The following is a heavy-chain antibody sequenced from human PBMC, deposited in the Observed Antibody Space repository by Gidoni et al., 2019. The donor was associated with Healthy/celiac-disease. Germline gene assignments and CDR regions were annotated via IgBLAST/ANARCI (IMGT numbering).Heavy chain of an antibody. J-gene: IGHJ6*02. V-gene: IGHV4-61*02. D-gene: IGHD3-22*01. CDR2: IYTSGST. CDR3: ARTYYYDSSGYEYGMDV. Sequence: VQLQESGPGLVKPSQTLSLTCTASGGSIRSGSYYWSWIRQPAGNGLEWIGRIYTSGSTNYNPSLKSRVTISVDTSKNQFSLKLSSVTAADTAVYYCARTYYYDSSGYEYGMDVWVQGTTVTVSS. CDR1: GGSIRSGSYY.